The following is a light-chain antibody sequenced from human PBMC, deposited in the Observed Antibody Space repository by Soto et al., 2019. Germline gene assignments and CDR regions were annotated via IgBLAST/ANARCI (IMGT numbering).Light chain of an antibody. CDR3: SSYTSSSSYV. J-gene: IGLJ1*01. CDR1: SSEVGGYNS. CDR2: DVN. Sequence: QSVLTQPASVSGSPGQSITISCTGTSSEVGGYNSVSWYQQYPGKAPKLMIHDVNSRPSGVSYRFSGSKSGNTTSLTLSGLQAEDEADYYCSSYTSSSSYVFGSGTKVTVL. V-gene: IGLV2-14*01.